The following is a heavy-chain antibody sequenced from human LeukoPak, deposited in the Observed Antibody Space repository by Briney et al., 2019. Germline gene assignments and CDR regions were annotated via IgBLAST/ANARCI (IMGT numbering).Heavy chain of an antibody. V-gene: IGHV3-23*01. CDR2: ISGSGGST. Sequence: GGSLRLSCAASGFTFSSYAMSWVRQAPGKGLEWVSAISGSGGSTYYADSVKGRFTISRDNSKNTLYLQMNSLRVEDTAVYYCAKDLDCSSTSCYPDYWGQGTLVTVSS. CDR3: AKDLDCSSTSCYPDY. D-gene: IGHD2-2*01. CDR1: GFTFSSYA. J-gene: IGHJ4*02.